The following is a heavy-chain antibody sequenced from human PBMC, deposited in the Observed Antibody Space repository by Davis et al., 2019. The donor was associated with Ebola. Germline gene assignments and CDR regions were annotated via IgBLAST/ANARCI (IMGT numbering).Heavy chain of an antibody. CDR2: IRSKANSYAT. D-gene: IGHD3-16*01. Sequence: GESLKISCAASGFTFSGSAMHWVRQASGKGLEWVGRIRSKANSYATAYAASVKGRFTISRDDSKNTAYLQMNSLRAEDTAVYYCAKAYQTWRLGYFDYWGQGTLVTVSS. V-gene: IGHV3-73*01. J-gene: IGHJ4*02. CDR3: AKAYQTWRLGYFDY. CDR1: GFTFSGSA.